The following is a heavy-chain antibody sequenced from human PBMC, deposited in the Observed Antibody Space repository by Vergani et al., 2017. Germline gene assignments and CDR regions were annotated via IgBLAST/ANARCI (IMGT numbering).Heavy chain of an antibody. CDR2: IYTSGST. CDR3: ARVPDYGGNSGYFQH. J-gene: IGHJ1*01. Sequence: QVQLQQWGAGLLKPSETLSLTCAVYGGSFSGYYWSWIRQPPGKGLEWIGRIYTSGSTNYNPSLKSRVTISVDTSKNQFSLKLSSVTAADTAVYYCARVPDYGGNSGYFQHWGQGTLVTVSS. D-gene: IGHD4-23*01. V-gene: IGHV4-59*10. CDR1: GGSFSGYY.